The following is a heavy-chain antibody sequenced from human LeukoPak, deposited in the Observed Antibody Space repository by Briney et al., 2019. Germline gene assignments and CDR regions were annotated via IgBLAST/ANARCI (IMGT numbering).Heavy chain of an antibody. V-gene: IGHV3-15*01. CDR1: GFTFDKAW. Sequence: GGSLRLSCAASGFTFDKAWMTWVRQAPGKGREWVGRIKSKSQGGTIDYAAPVNGRCTISRDDSENTGYLQMSRMRTEDTAMYYCTTSPVPGIDYWGQGTQVTVSS. D-gene: IGHD6-19*01. J-gene: IGHJ4*02. CDR3: TTSPVPGIDY. CDR2: IKSKSQGGTI.